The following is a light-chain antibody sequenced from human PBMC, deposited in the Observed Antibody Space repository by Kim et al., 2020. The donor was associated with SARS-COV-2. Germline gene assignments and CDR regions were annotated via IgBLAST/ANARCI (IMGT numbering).Light chain of an antibody. V-gene: IGKV3-15*01. Sequence: SQGETATLTCRASQSVSSNLAWYQQKPGQAPRLLIYGASTRATGIPARFSGSGSGTEFTLTISSLQSQDFAAYYCQQYNNWPPATFGQGTKVDIK. CDR2: GAS. J-gene: IGKJ1*01. CDR3: QQYNNWPPAT. CDR1: QSVSSN.